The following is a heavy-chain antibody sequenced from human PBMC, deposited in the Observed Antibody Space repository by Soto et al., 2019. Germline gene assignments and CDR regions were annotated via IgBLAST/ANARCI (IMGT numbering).Heavy chain of an antibody. CDR3: ATGGAGTLESGMDV. J-gene: IGHJ6*02. CDR1: GGSITSDNW. Sequence: SETLSLTCGVSGGSITSDNWWTWVRQPPGKRLEWIGELYHNGDSHYNSSLRSRATISVDWPKNQFSLKLKYVTAADTAIYYCATGGAGTLESGMDVWGQGTTVTVSS. D-gene: IGHD3-3*01. CDR2: LYHNGDS. V-gene: IGHV4-4*02.